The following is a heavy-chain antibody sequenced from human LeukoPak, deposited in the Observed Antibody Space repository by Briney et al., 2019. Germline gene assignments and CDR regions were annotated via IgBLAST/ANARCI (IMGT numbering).Heavy chain of an antibody. D-gene: IGHD3-22*01. V-gene: IGHV3-23*01. J-gene: IGHJ4*02. CDR2: ISGSGGST. CDR3: TVNYYDSSGYLPSWDY. CDR1: GFTFSSYA. Sequence: GGSLRLSCAASGFTFSSYAMSWVRQAPGKRLEWVSAISGSGGSTYYADSVKGRFTISRDNSKNTLYLQMNSLKTEDTAVYYCTVNYYDSSGYLPSWDYWGQGTLVTVSS.